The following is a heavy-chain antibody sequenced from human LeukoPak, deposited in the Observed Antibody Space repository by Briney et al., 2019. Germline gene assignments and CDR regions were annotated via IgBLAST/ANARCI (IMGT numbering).Heavy chain of an antibody. J-gene: IGHJ4*02. CDR3: AKSGSGWYFGYFDY. Sequence: PGGSLRLSCVASGFTFSSYAMSWVRQAPGKGLEWVSAISGSGGSTYYADSVKGRFTISRDNSKNTLYLQMNSLRAEDTAVYYCAKSGSGWYFGYFDYWGQGTLVTVSS. V-gene: IGHV3-23*01. D-gene: IGHD6-19*01. CDR2: ISGSGGST. CDR1: GFTFSSYA.